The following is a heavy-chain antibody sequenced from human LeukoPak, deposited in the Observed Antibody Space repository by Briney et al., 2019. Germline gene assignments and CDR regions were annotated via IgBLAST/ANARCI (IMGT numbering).Heavy chain of an antibody. CDR3: ARAWGSSGWMRVHKAVYGMDV. D-gene: IGHD6-19*01. V-gene: IGHV1-46*01. CDR1: GYTFTSYY. Sequence: ASVKVSCKASGYTFTSYYMHWVRQAPGQGLEWMRIINPSGGSTSYAQKFQGRVTMTRDTSTSTVYMELSSLRSEDTAVYYCARAWGSSGWMRVHKAVYGMDVWGQGTTVTVSS. CDR2: INPSGGST. J-gene: IGHJ6*02.